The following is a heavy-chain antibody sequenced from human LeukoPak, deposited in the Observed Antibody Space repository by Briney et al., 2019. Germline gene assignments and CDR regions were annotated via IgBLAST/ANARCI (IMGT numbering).Heavy chain of an antibody. Sequence: SETLSLTCTASGGSISSYSWSWIRQPPGKGLEWIGYIYYSGSTNYNPSLKSRLTISVDTSKNQFSLKLSSVTAADTAVYYCAKGSTQYSSGWWGVYWGQGTLVTVSS. J-gene: IGHJ4*02. CDR1: GGSISSYS. D-gene: IGHD6-19*01. CDR2: IYYSGST. V-gene: IGHV4-59*08. CDR3: AKGSTQYSSGWWGVY.